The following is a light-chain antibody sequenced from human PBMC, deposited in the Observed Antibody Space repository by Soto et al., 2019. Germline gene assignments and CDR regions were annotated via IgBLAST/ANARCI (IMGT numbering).Light chain of an antibody. Sequence: DIQMTQSPSSLSASVGDRVTITCRASQSISSYLNWYQQKPGKAPKLLIYAASSLQSGVPSRFSGSGSGTDFTLTISSRQPEDFATYYCQQSYSPRWTFGQGTKVEIQ. J-gene: IGKJ1*01. V-gene: IGKV1-39*01. CDR1: QSISSY. CDR3: QQSYSPRWT. CDR2: AAS.